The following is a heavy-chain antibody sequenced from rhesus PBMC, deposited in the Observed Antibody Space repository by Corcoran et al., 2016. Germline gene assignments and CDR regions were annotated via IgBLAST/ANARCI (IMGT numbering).Heavy chain of an antibody. CDR2: IYWDEDK. Sequence: QVTLTESGPALVKPTQTLTLTCTFSGFSLSTSGMGLGWLRQPPGKALELLARIYWDEDKYYSTSLKSRLTISKDTSKNQVVLTMTNMDPVDTATYYCARVRRRVYEDDYGYYYTKTFDYWGQGVLVTVSS. J-gene: IGHJ4*01. CDR3: ARVRRRVYEDDYGYYYTKTFDY. CDR1: GFSLSTSGMG. V-gene: IGHV2S1*01. D-gene: IGHD3-9*01.